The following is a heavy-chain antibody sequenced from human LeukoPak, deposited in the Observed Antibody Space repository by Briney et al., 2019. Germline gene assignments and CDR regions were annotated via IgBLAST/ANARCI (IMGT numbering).Heavy chain of an antibody. CDR3: ARATYSSGWYPSFDY. D-gene: IGHD6-19*01. Sequence: ASVTVSCKASGYTFTGYYMHWVRQAPGQGLEWMGWINPNSGGTNYAQKFQGRVTMTRDTSISTAYMELSRLRSDDTAVYYCARATYSSGWYPSFDYWGQGTLVTVSS. CDR2: INPNSGGT. CDR1: GYTFTGYY. J-gene: IGHJ4*02. V-gene: IGHV1-2*02.